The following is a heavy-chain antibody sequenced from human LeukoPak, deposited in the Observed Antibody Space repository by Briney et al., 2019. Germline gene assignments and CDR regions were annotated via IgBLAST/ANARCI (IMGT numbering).Heavy chain of an antibody. CDR3: ARRTPQRALDN. D-gene: IGHD5-24*01. CDR1: GFTFSSYS. J-gene: IGHJ4*02. Sequence: GGSLRLSCAASGFTFSSYSMNWVRQAPGKGLEWISSIGFSGSPIYYADSVKGRFTISRDNAKNSLFLQMNSLGAEDTAVYYCARRTPQRALDNWGQGILVTVSS. V-gene: IGHV3-48*04. CDR2: IGFSGSPI.